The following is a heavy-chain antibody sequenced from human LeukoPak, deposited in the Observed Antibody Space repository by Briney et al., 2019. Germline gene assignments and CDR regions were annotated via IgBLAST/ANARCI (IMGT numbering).Heavy chain of an antibody. CDR1: GGSVSSGSYY. J-gene: IGHJ4*02. V-gene: IGHV4-61*01. CDR2: IYYSGST. CDR3: ARAGVGGATANDY. D-gene: IGHD1-26*01. Sequence: SETLSLTCTVSGGSVSSGSYYWSWIRPPPGKGLEWIGYIYYSGSTNYNPSLKSRVTISVDTSKNQFSLKLSSVTAADTAVYYCARAGVGGATANDYWGQGTLVTVSS.